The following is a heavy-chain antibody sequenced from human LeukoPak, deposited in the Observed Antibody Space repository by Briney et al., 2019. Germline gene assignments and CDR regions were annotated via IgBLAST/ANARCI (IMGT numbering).Heavy chain of an antibody. CDR1: GFTFSSFG. D-gene: IGHD3-10*01. CDR3: AKDKTSMVRGVMLQ. V-gene: IGHV3-30*18. CDR2: ISYDGSNK. J-gene: IGHJ4*02. Sequence: QPGRSLRLSCAASGFTFSSFGMHWVRQAPGKGLEWVAVISYDGSNKYYADSVEGRFTISRDNSKKTLYLQMNSLRPEDTAVYYCAKDKTSMVRGVMLQWGQGTLVTVSS.